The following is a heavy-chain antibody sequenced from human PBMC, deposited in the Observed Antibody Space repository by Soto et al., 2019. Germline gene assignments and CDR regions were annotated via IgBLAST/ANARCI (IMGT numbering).Heavy chain of an antibody. CDR1: GFTFSSYA. Sequence: GGSLRLSCAASGFTFSSYAMSWVRQAPGKGLEWVSAISGSGGSTYYADSVKGRFTISRDNSKNTLYLQMNSLRAEDTAVFYCAKVTRYSSGWYFGYFQHWGQGTLVTVSS. V-gene: IGHV3-23*01. J-gene: IGHJ1*01. CDR2: ISGSGGST. CDR3: AKVTRYSSGWYFGYFQH. D-gene: IGHD6-19*01.